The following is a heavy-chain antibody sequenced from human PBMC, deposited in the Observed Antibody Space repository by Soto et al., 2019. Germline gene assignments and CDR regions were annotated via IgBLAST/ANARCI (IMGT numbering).Heavy chain of an antibody. D-gene: IGHD3-3*01. CDR2: IHYSGST. CDR3: ARGHYDFWSGYFATIDY. J-gene: IGHJ4*02. Sequence: QVQLQESGPGLVKPSETQSITCTVSGGSISNYYWSWIRQPPGKGLEWIGYIHYSGSTKYNPSLKSRVTISADTSKNQFSLKLSSVTAADTAVYYCARGHYDFWSGYFATIDYWGQGTLVTVS. CDR1: GGSISNYY. V-gene: IGHV4-59*08.